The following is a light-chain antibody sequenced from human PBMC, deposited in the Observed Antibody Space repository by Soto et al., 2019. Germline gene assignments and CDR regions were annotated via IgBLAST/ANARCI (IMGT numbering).Light chain of an antibody. CDR2: KNT. Sequence: QSVLTQPPSASGTPGQRLTISCSGSSSTLATHNTYRYKPLPATPPQLRIYKNTQPPSGVPDRFSGSKSCTSASLAISGLRSDDEADDYCAAWDDSRSGRVFGGGT. V-gene: IGLV1-47*01. J-gene: IGLJ2*01. CDR1: SSTLATHN. CDR3: AAWDDSRSGRV.